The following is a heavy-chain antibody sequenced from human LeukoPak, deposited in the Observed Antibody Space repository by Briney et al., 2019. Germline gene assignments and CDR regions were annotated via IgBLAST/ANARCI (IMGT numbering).Heavy chain of an antibody. CDR2: IYHSGST. CDR3: ARDYITGTYWAYYYYYYMDV. D-gene: IGHD1-7*01. Sequence: SETLSLTCTVSGYSISSGYYWGWIRQPPGKGLEWIGSIYHSGSTYYNPSLKSRVTISVDTSKNQFSLKLSSVTAADTAVYYSARDYITGTYWAYYYYYYMDVWGKGTTVTVSS. J-gene: IGHJ6*03. CDR1: GYSISSGYY. V-gene: IGHV4-38-2*02.